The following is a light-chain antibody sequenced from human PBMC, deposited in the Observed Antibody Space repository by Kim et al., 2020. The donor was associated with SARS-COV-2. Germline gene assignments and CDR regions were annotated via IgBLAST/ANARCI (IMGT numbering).Light chain of an antibody. CDR1: RNIYSS. CDR3: QQYSNWPPLT. V-gene: IGKV3-15*01. Sequence: EIVMTQSPATLSVSPGERATLSCRASRNIYSSLAWYQQKPGQAPRLLIYGASIGATGIPARFSGSGSGTEFTLIIISLQSEDSALYYCQQYSNWPPLTFGGGTKVDIK. J-gene: IGKJ4*01. CDR2: GAS.